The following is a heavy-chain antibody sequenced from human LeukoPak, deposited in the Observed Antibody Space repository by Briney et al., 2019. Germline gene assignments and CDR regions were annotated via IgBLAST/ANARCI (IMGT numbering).Heavy chain of an antibody. V-gene: IGHV4-59*01. Sequence: SETLSLTCTVSGGSISSYYWSWIRQPPGKGLEWIGYIYYSGSTNYNPFLKSRVTISVDTSKNQFSLKLSSVTAADMAVYYCARGARYSSSSFDYWGQGTLVTVSS. CDR3: ARGARYSSSSFDY. J-gene: IGHJ4*02. CDR1: GGSISSYY. CDR2: IYYSGST. D-gene: IGHD6-6*01.